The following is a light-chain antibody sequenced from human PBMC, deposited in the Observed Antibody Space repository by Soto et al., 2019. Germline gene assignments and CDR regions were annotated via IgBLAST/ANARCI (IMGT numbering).Light chain of an antibody. CDR1: QSVSSY. Sequence: EIVLTQSPATLSLSPGERATLSFRSSQSVSSYLAWYQQKPGQAPRLLIDDASNRATGIPARFSGSGSGTDFTLTISSLEPEDFAVYYCQPRSNWPPFTFGPGTKVYI. CDR2: DAS. J-gene: IGKJ3*01. V-gene: IGKV3-11*01. CDR3: QPRSNWPPFT.